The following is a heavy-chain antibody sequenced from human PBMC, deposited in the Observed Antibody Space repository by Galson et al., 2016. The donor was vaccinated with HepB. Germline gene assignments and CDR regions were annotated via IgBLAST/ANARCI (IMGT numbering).Heavy chain of an antibody. Sequence: SETLSLTCTASGASISDRHWWTWVRLPPGKGLEWIGEIFHDGNSNYIPSLKSRLTISVDKSNNYFSLNLTSVTAADSAVYFCASRNTGRKWDSGMDVWGQGTPVTVS. CDR3: ASRNTGRKWDSGMDV. CDR1: GASISDRHW. V-gene: IGHV4-4*02. D-gene: IGHD1-14*01. J-gene: IGHJ6*02. CDR2: IFHDGNS.